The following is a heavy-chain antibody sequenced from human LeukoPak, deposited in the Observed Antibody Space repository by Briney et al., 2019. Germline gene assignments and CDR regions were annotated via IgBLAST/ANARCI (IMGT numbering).Heavy chain of an antibody. CDR2: LHSGGDT. J-gene: IGHJ4*02. Sequence: GGSLRLSCAVSGFNVRSNYMTWVRQAPGKGLEWVSVLHSGGDTYYADSVRGRFTISRDNSENMLFLQMDGLRADDSAIYYCARGKVYYYYDYWGQGTLVTVSS. D-gene: IGHD5/OR15-5a*01. CDR1: GFNVRSNY. V-gene: IGHV3-53*01. CDR3: ARGKVYYYYDY.